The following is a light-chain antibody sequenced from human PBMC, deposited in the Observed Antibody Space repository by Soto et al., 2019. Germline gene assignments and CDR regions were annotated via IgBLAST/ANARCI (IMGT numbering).Light chain of an antibody. Sequence: EIVLKQSPATLYLSPGERATLSCRASQSVSSYLAWYQQKPGQAPRLLIYDASNRATGIPARFSGSRSETDFTLTISSLEPEDFAVYYCQQRSNWPFTFGGGTKVEIK. J-gene: IGKJ4*01. V-gene: IGKV3-11*01. CDR2: DAS. CDR1: QSVSSY. CDR3: QQRSNWPFT.